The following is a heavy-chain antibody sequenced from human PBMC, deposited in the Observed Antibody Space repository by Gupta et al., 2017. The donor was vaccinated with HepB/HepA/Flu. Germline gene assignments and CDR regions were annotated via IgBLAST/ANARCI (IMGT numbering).Heavy chain of an antibody. CDR1: GGSISSSNW. D-gene: IGHD1-26*01. V-gene: IGHV4-4*02. Sequence: QVQLQESGPGLVKSSGTLSLTCAVSGGSISSSNWWSWVRQPPGQGLEWIGEIYHSGTTNYNPSLKSRVTISVDKSKIQFPLKLISVTAADTAVYYCARGVGARGNLDYWGQGTLVTVSS. J-gene: IGHJ4*02. CDR2: IYHSGTT. CDR3: ARGVGARGNLDY.